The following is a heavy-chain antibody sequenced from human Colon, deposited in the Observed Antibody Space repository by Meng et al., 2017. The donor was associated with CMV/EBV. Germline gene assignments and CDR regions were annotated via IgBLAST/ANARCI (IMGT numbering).Heavy chain of an antibody. D-gene: IGHD3-10*01. Sequence: GESLKISCAASGFPFDYYWMTWIRQAPGKGLEWVGNIRQDAGNEQYYLESVRGRFTISRDNARNSVYLQMNSLRADDTAVYFCARDQLARGVKPAGGLDVWGQGTTVTVSS. CDR3: ARDQLARGVKPAGGLDV. J-gene: IGHJ6*02. V-gene: IGHV3-7*01. CDR2: IRQDAGNEQ. CDR1: GFPFDYYW.